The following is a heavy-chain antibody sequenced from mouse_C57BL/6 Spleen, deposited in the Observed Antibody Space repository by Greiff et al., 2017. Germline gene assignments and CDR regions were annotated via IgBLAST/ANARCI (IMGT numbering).Heavy chain of an antibody. V-gene: IGHV1-69*01. CDR1: GYTFTSYW. CDR3: ARNGYDGGYFDY. D-gene: IGHD2-2*01. CDR2: IDPSDSYT. Sequence: VQLQQSGAELVMPGASVKLSCKASGYTFTSYWMHWVKQRPGQGLEWIGEIDPSDSYTNYNQKFKGKSTLTVDKSSSTAYMQLSSLTSEDSAVYYCARNGYDGGYFDYWGQGTTLTVSS. J-gene: IGHJ2*01.